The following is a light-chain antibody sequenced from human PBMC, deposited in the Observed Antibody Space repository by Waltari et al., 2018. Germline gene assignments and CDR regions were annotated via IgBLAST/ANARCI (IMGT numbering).Light chain of an antibody. V-gene: IGKV1-12*01. CDR2: GAS. J-gene: IGKJ1*01. CDR3: QQTEGFPWT. Sequence: IQMTQSPSSVSASVGDRVSISCRASLGITRWLAWYQQQPGKAPRLLIYGASNLQSGAPSRVSGSGSGTEFTLTISGLQPEDFGTYYCQQTEGFPWTFGQGTKVEV. CDR1: LGITRW.